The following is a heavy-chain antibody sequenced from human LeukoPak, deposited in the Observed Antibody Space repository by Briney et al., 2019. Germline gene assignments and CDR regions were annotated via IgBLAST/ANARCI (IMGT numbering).Heavy chain of an antibody. J-gene: IGHJ2*01. CDR2: INPSGGST. Sequence: VASVKVSCTASGYTFTSYAMHWVRQAPGQGLEWMGIINPSGGSTSYAHKFQGRVTMTRDTSTSTVYMELSSLRSEDTAVYYCARDLGGGSDGWGKFDLWGRGTLVAVSS. V-gene: IGHV1-46*01. D-gene: IGHD3-10*01. CDR1: GYTFTSYA. CDR3: ARDLGGGSDGWGKFDL.